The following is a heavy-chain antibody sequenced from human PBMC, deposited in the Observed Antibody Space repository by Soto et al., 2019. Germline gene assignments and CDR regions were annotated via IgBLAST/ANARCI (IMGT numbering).Heavy chain of an antibody. CDR3: ARDHYGSGSFSNFDY. J-gene: IGHJ4*02. D-gene: IGHD3-10*01. CDR1: GFTFSSYN. CDR2: ISHSSSTI. Sequence: EVQMVESGGGLVQPGGSLRLSCAASGFTFSSYNMNWVRQAPGKGLEWVSYISHSSSTIYYADSVKGRFTISRDNAKNSLHQQMNSLRDEDTAVYYCARDHYGSGSFSNFDYWGQGTLVTVSS. V-gene: IGHV3-48*02.